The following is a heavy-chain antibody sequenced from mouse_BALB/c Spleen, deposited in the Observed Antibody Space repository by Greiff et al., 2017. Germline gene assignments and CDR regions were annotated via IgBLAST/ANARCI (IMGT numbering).Heavy chain of an antibody. CDR2: IWSGGST. CDR1: GFSLTSYG. J-gene: IGHJ3*01. CDR3: ARKGGGRGGFFAY. D-gene: IGHD1-1*01. V-gene: IGHV2-2*02. Sequence: QVQLKQSGPGLVQPSQSLSITCTVSGFSLTSYGVHWVRQSPGKGLEWLGVIWSGGSTDYNAAFISRLSISKDNSKSQVFFKMNSLQANDTAIYYCARKGGGRGGFFAYWGQGTLVTVSA.